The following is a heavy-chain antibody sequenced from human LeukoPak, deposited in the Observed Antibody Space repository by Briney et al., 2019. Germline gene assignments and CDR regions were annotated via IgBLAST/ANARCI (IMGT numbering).Heavy chain of an antibody. Sequence: PGRSLRLSCAASGFTFSSYGMHWVRQAPGKGLEWVAAISYDGSNKYYADSVKGRLTISRDNSKNTLYLQMNSLRAEDTAVFYCARSLGDGYPFDYWGQGTLVTVSS. CDR3: ARSLGDGYPFDY. CDR2: ISYDGSNK. D-gene: IGHD5-24*01. J-gene: IGHJ4*02. CDR1: GFTFSSYG. V-gene: IGHV3-30*03.